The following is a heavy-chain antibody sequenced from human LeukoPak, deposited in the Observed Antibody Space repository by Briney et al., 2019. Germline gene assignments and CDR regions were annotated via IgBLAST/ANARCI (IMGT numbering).Heavy chain of an antibody. CDR1: GFTFSNYW. D-gene: IGHD2-8*01. J-gene: IGHJ4*02. V-gene: IGHV3-7*01. Sequence: GGSLRLSCAASGFTFSNYWMTWVRQAPGKGLGWGANIKEDGSDKYYVDYVKGRFTLSRDNAKNSLYLQMNRLRAEDTAVYYCAKEMGVVLMVYALDYWGQGNLVTVSS. CDR3: AKEMGVVLMVYALDY. CDR2: IKEDGSDK.